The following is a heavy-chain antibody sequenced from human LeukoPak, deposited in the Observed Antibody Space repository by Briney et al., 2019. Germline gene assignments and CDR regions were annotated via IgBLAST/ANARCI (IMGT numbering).Heavy chain of an antibody. CDR2: ISSSGSTI. D-gene: IGHD4-17*01. V-gene: IGHV3-11*01. CDR1: GFTFSDYY. J-gene: IGHJ6*03. Sequence: GWSLRLSCAASGFTFSDYYMSWIRQAPGKGLEWVSYISSSGSTIYYADSVKGRFTISRDNSKNTLYLQMNSLRAEDTAVYYCAKGADYEPYYYYYYMDVWGKGTTVTVSS. CDR3: AKGADYEPYYYYYYMDV.